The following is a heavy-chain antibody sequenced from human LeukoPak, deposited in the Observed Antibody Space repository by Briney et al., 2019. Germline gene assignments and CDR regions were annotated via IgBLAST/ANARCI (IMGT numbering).Heavy chain of an antibody. CDR2: INHSGST. J-gene: IGHJ4*02. V-gene: IGHV4-34*01. Sequence: SETLSLTCAAYGGTFSGYYWSWIRQPPGKGLEWIGEINHSGSTNYNPSLKSRVTISLAPCTIPFSLKLSSVTAADTAVYYCARRRFRSRYCTTSVCYGVFGYWGQGTLVTVHS. CDR3: ARRRFRSRYCTTSVCYGVFGY. D-gene: IGHD2-8*01. CDR1: GGTFSGYY.